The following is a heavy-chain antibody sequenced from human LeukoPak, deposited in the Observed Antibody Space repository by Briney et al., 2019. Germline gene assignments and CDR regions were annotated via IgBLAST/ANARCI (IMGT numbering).Heavy chain of an antibody. J-gene: IGHJ4*02. CDR2: INSDGSST. Sequence: PGGSLRLSCAASGFTFSSYWMHWVRQAPGKGLVWVSRINSDGSSTSYADSVKGRFTISRDNAKNTLYLQMNSLRAEDTAVYYCARSDSSGWYGSDYWGQGTLVTVPS. D-gene: IGHD6-19*01. CDR3: ARSDSSGWYGSDY. V-gene: IGHV3-74*01. CDR1: GFTFSSYW.